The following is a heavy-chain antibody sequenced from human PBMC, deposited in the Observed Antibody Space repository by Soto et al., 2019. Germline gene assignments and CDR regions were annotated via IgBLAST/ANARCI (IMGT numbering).Heavy chain of an antibody. J-gene: IGHJ3*02. CDR1: GYTFTSYG. D-gene: IGHD3-10*01. CDR2: ISAYNGNT. V-gene: IGHV1-18*01. Sequence: ASVKVSCKASGYTFTSYGISWVRQAPGQGLEWMGWISAYNGNTNYAQKLQGRVTMTTDTSTSTAYMELRSLRSDDTAVYYCASPPWFRRRNDAFDIWGQGTMVTVSS. CDR3: ASPPWFRRRNDAFDI.